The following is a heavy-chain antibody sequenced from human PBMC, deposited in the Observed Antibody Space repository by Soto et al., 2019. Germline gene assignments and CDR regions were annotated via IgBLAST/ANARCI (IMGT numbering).Heavy chain of an antibody. V-gene: IGHV4-59*01. Sequence: SETLSLTCTVSGGSISSYYWSWIRQPPGKGLEWIGYIYYSGSTNYNPSLKSRVTISVDTSKNQFSLKLSSVTAADTAVYYWAMGLGRYSGYDGTDYYYDCRDVWGKGTTV. D-gene: IGHD5-12*01. CDR2: IYYSGST. J-gene: IGHJ6*03. CDR3: AMGLGRYSGYDGTDYYYDCRDV. CDR1: GGSISSYY.